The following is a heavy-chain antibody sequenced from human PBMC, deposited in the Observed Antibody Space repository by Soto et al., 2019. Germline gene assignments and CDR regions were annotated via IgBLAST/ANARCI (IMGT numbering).Heavy chain of an antibody. CDR3: ARAHYYYGMDV. CDR2: IYQSGSS. J-gene: IGHJ6*01. V-gene: IGHV4-30-2*01. CDR1: GGSISSGGYS. Sequence: SETLSLTCGVSGGSISSGGYSWNWIRQPPGKGLEWIGYIYQSGSSYYNPSLKSRVTISIDRSKNQFSLKLSSVTATDTAMYYCARAHYYYGMDVWGQGTTVTVS.